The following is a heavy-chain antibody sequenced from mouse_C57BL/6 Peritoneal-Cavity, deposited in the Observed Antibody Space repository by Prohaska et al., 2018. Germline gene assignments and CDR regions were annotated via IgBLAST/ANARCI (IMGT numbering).Heavy chain of an antibody. CDR2: INSDCSAI. D-gene: IGHD2-1*01. V-gene: IGHV11-2*01. Sequence: EVQLLEPGGGLVQPGGSRGLSCEGSGFTFSGFCMSWVRQTPGTTLEWIGDINSDCSAINYAPSIKDRITIFRDKEKRTWYLEMRNGRSEDTAMYLCRRYGNYWYFDDWGTGTTVTVSS. CDR3: RRYGNYWYFDD. J-gene: IGHJ1*03. CDR1: GFTFSGFC.